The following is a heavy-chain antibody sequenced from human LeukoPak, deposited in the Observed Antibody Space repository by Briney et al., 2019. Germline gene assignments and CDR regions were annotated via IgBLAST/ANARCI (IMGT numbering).Heavy chain of an antibody. D-gene: IGHD3-22*01. CDR2: ISYDGSNK. CDR3: ARRATSGYENDAFDI. V-gene: IGHV3-30*06. J-gene: IGHJ3*02. CDR1: GFTFSSYG. Sequence: GGSLRLSCAASGFTFSSYGMHWVRQAPGKGLEWVAVISYDGSNKFYADSVSGRFTISRDNSKNTLYLQMNSLRAEDTAVFYCARRATSGYENDAFDIWGQGTMVTVSS.